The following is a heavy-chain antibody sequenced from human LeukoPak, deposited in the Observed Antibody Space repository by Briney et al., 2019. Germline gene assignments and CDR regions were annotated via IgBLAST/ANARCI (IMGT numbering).Heavy chain of an antibody. CDR2: VYYSGST. Sequence: SETLSLTCTVSGGSISTYYWSWIRQPPGKGLEWLGNVYYSGSTNYNPSLKSRVTISVDTSNNQFSLVLSSVTAADTAVYYCAREGMAIGFARFPIFNYWGQGTLVTVSS. CDR1: GGSISTYY. J-gene: IGHJ4*02. D-gene: IGHD3-3*01. V-gene: IGHV4-59*01. CDR3: AREGMAIGFARFPIFNY.